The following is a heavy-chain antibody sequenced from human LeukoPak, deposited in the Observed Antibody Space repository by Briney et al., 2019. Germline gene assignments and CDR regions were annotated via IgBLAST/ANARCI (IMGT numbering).Heavy chain of an antibody. CDR1: GYTFTSYG. D-gene: IGHD1-1*01. CDR3: ARGGGNWNPTFDY. J-gene: IGHJ4*02. V-gene: IGHV1-18*01. Sequence: ASVKVSCKASGYTFTSYGISWVRQAPGQGLEWMGWISAYNGNTNYAQKLQGRVTMTTDTSTSTAYVELRSLRSDDTVVYYCARGGGNWNPTFDYWGQGTLVTVSS. CDR2: ISAYNGNT.